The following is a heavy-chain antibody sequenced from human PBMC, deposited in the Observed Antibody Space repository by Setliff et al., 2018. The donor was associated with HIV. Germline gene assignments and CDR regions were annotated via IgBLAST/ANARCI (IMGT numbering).Heavy chain of an antibody. J-gene: IGHJ6*03. CDR3: TRVVGYFDEYGDYYYMDV. D-gene: IGHD3-22*01. CDR2: INSDGTVT. V-gene: IGHV3-74*01. CDR1: GFTFGSYW. Sequence: PGGSLRLSCAASGFTFGSYWMHWVRQVPGKGLEWVSSINSDGTVTLYADSVKGRFTISRDNAKNTLYLQLNSLRAEDTAGYYCTRVVGYFDEYGDYYYMDVWGKGTTVTVSS.